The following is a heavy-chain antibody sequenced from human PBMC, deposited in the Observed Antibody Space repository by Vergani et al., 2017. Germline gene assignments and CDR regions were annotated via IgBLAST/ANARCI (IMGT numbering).Heavy chain of an antibody. Sequence: QVHLVESGGGVVQPGRSLRLSCVVSGFTSSYYGMHWVRQAPGKGLEWVAVISYDGTQKYYADSVKGRFTIFRDNSKSTLYLQMNSLRTEDTAVYYCATKSCGTPGCQIGYFREGGQGTLVTVSS. D-gene: IGHD1-1*01. CDR3: ATKSCGTPGCQIGYFRE. CDR2: ISYDGTQK. CDR1: GFTSSYYG. V-gene: IGHV3-30*03. J-gene: IGHJ1*01.